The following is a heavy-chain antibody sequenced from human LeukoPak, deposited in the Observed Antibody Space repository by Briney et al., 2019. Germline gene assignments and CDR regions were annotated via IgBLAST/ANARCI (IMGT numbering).Heavy chain of an antibody. Sequence: PSETLSLTCTVSGDSLNSYYWTWIRQPPGEGLQWIGYIFYSGSSNYNASLRSRVAISVDTSKNQFSLKLTSVTAADTAVYYCAGRAARFCDYWGQGILVTVSS. CDR3: AGRAARFCDY. CDR2: IFYSGSS. V-gene: IGHV4-59*01. D-gene: IGHD6-25*01. J-gene: IGHJ4*02. CDR1: GDSLNSYY.